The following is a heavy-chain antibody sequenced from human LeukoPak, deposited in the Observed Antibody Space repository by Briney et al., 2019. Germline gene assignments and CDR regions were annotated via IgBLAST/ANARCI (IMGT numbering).Heavy chain of an antibody. Sequence: DPSETLSLTCAVYGGSFSGYYWSWIRQPPGKGLEWIGEINHSGSTNYNPSLKSRVTISVDTSKNQFSLKLSSVTAADTAVYYCARESQLETSDYYYYMDVWGKGTTVTISS. CDR3: ARESQLETSDYYYYMDV. CDR2: INHSGST. D-gene: IGHD1-1*01. J-gene: IGHJ6*03. V-gene: IGHV4-34*01. CDR1: GGSFSGYY.